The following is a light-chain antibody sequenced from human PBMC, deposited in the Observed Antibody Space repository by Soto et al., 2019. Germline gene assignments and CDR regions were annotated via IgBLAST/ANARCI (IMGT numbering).Light chain of an antibody. J-gene: IGLJ3*02. CDR3: QSYDSSLSAVV. CDR2: GNS. V-gene: IGLV1-40*01. Sequence: QSVLTQPPSVSGAPGQRVTISCTGSSSNIGADYDVHWYQQLPGTAPKLLIYGNSNRPSWVPDRFSGSKSGTSASLAITGLQAEDEADYYCQSYDSSLSAVVFGGGTKVTVL. CDR1: SSNIGADYD.